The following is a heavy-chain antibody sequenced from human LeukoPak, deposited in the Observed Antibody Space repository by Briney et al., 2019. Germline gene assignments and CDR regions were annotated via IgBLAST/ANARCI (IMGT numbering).Heavy chain of an antibody. CDR1: SDSFSSTLYY. J-gene: IGHJ4*02. V-gene: IGHV4-31*03. CDR2: IYYSGSA. CDR3: AIYYDSLGRYYFDY. Sequence: SETLSLTCTVSSDSFSSTLYYWSWIRQHPGKGLEWIGYIYYSGSAFYNPSLKTRVTISVDTSKKQFSLNLSSVTAADTAVYYCAIYYDSLGRYYFDYWGQGILVTVSS. D-gene: IGHD3-22*01.